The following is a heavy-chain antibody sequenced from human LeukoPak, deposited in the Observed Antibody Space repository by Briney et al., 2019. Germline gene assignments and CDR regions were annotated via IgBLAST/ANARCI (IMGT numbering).Heavy chain of an antibody. CDR3: ASPDRVHYYYGMDV. D-gene: IGHD1-14*01. CDR2: IIPILGIA. J-gene: IGHJ6*02. V-gene: IGHV1-69*04. Sequence: SVKVSCKASGYTFTSYDISWVRQAPGQGLEWMGRIIPILGIANYAQKFQGRVTITADKSTSTAYMELSSLRSEDTAVYYCASPDRVHYYYGMDVWGQGTTVTVSS. CDR1: GYTFTSYD.